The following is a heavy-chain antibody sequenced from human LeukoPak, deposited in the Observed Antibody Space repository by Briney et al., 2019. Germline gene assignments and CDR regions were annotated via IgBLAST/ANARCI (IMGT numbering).Heavy chain of an antibody. J-gene: IGHJ4*02. CDR3: AREGIAVTPFDY. CDR2: IYYSGST. Sequence: PSQTLSLTCTVSGGSISSGGYYWSWIRQHPGKGLEWIGYIYYSGSTYYNPSLKSRVTISVDTSKNQFSLKLSSVTAADTAVYYCAREGIAVTPFDYWGQGTLVTVSS. V-gene: IGHV4-31*03. D-gene: IGHD6-19*01. CDR1: GGSISSGGYY.